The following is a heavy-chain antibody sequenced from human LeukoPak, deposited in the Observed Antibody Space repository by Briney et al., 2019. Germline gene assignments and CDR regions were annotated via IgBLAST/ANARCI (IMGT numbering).Heavy chain of an antibody. CDR1: GFIFSSYA. V-gene: IGHV3-23*01. CDR2: ISGSGGST. D-gene: IGHD6-19*01. J-gene: IGHJ4*02. CDR3: AKGYSSGWYYFDY. Sequence: GGSLRLSCAASGFIFSSYAMSWVRQAPGKGLEWVSAISGSGGSTNYADSVKGRFTISRDNSKNTLYLQMNSLRAEVTAVYYCAKGYSSGWYYFDYWGQGTLVTVSS.